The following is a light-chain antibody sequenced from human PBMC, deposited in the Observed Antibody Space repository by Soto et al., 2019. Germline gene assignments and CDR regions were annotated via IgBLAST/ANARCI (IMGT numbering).Light chain of an antibody. V-gene: IGLV2-8*01. CDR1: KSDIGVYDF. Sequence: QSVLTQPPSASGSPGQSVTISCTGTKSDIGVYDFVSWYQHHPGKAPRLIIYEVVQRPSGVPDRFSGSKSGNTASLTVSGLRAADEADYFCKSYAGSNTYVLGSGTKVTVL. J-gene: IGLJ1*01. CDR2: EVV. CDR3: KSYAGSNTYV.